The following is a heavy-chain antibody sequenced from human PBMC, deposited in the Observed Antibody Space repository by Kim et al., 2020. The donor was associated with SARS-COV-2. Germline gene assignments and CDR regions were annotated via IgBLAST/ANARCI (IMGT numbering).Heavy chain of an antibody. J-gene: IGHJ6*02. Sequence: GESLKISCKGSGYSFTTYWIGWVRQMPGKGLEYMGVIYPGDSTIRYSPSFQGQVTMSADKSISTAYLQWSSLKASDTAMYYCARTGGWSNMDVWGQGTTVTVSS. V-gene: IGHV5-51*01. CDR3: ARTGGWSNMDV. CDR1: GYSFTTYW. D-gene: IGHD6-19*01. CDR2: IYPGDSTI.